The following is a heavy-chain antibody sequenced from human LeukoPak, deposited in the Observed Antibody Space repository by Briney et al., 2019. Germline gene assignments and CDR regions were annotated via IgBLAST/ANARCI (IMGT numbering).Heavy chain of an antibody. J-gene: IGHJ5*02. V-gene: IGHV3-7*01. CDR3: ARDVEYYDILTGYSNWFDP. D-gene: IGHD3-9*01. CDR1: GFTFSSYW. CDR2: IKRDGSEK. Sequence: GGSLRLSCAASGFTFSSYWMSWVRQAPGKGLEWVANIKRDGSEKYYVDSVKGRFTISRDNAKNSLYLQMNSLRAEDTAVYYCARDVEYYDILTGYSNWFDPWGQGTLVTVSS.